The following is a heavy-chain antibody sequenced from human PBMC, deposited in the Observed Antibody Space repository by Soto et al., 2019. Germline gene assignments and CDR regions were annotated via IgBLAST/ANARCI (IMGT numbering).Heavy chain of an antibody. CDR2: IIPIFGTA. CDR3: AEAVAGRNWFDP. J-gene: IGHJ5*02. Sequence: ASVKVSCKASGGTFSSYAISWVRQAPGQGLEWMGGIIPIFGTANYAQKFQGRVTITADKSTSTAYMELSSLRSEDTAVYYCAEAVAGRNWFDPWGQGTLVTVSS. V-gene: IGHV1-69*06. CDR1: GGTFSSYA. D-gene: IGHD6-19*01.